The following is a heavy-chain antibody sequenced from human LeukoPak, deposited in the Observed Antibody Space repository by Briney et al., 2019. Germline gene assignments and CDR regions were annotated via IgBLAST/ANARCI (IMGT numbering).Heavy chain of an antibody. V-gene: IGHV3-33*01. J-gene: IGHJ6*02. CDR3: ASTLPPYYGMDV. CDR1: GLPFRTNG. CDR2: IWYDGSNK. Sequence: GGSLRLSCEASGLPFRTNGMHWVRQAPGKGLEWVAVIWYDGSNKYYADSVKGRFTISRDNSKNTLYLQMNSLRAEDTAVYYCASTLPPYYGMDVWGQGTTVTVSS.